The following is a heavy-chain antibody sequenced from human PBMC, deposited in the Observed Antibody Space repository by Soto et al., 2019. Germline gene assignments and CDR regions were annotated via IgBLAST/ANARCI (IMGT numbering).Heavy chain of an antibody. CDR3: ARHLARYYYDSSGYYPWFDP. Sequence: PGESLKISCKGSGYSFTSYWIGWVRQMPGKGLEWMGIIYPGDSDTRYSLSFQGQVTISADKSISTAYLQWSSLKASDTAMYYCARHLARYYYDSSGYYPWFDPWGQGTLVTVSS. J-gene: IGHJ5*02. V-gene: IGHV5-51*01. D-gene: IGHD3-22*01. CDR2: IYPGDSDT. CDR1: GYSFTSYW.